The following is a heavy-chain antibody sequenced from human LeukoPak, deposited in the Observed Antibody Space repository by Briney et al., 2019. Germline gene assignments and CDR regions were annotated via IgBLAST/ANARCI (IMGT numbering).Heavy chain of an antibody. CDR2: ISYDGSNK. Sequence: GGSLRLSCAASGFTFSSYAMHWVRQAPGKGLEWVAVISYDGSNKYYADSVKGRFTISRDNSKNTLYLQMNSLRAEDTAVYYCASDIVVVPAAAHDYRGQGTLVTVSS. CDR1: GFTFSSYA. D-gene: IGHD2-2*01. V-gene: IGHV3-30-3*01. J-gene: IGHJ4*02. CDR3: ASDIVVVPAAAHDY.